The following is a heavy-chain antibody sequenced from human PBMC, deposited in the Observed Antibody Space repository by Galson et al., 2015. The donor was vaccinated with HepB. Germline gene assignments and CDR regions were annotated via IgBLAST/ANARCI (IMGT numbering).Heavy chain of an antibody. CDR1: GFTFSSYG. Sequence: SLRLSCAASGFTFSSYGMHWVRQAPGKGLEWVAVIWYDGSNKYYADSVKGRFTISRDNSKNTLYLQMNSLRAEDTAVYYCARGVGSGWTYYFDYWGQGTLVTVSS. CDR3: ARGVGSGWTYYFDY. J-gene: IGHJ4*02. V-gene: IGHV3-33*08. D-gene: IGHD6-19*01. CDR2: IWYDGSNK.